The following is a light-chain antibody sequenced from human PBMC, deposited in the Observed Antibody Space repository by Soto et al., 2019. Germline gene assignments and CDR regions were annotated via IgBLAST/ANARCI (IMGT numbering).Light chain of an antibody. V-gene: IGLV2-11*01. J-gene: IGLJ1*01. CDR3: CSYAGSYTFV. Sequence: QSVLTQPRSVSGSPGHSVTISCTGTSSDVGGYNYVSWYQQHPGKAPKLMIYDVSKRPSGVPDRFSGSKSGNTASLTISGLQDEDEADYCCCSYAGSYTFVFGTGTKVTVL. CDR2: DVS. CDR1: SSDVGGYNY.